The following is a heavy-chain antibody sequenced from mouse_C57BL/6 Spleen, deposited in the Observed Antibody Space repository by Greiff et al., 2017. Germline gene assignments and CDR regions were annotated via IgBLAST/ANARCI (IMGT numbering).Heavy chain of an antibody. V-gene: IGHV1-82*01. Sequence: VQLQQSGPELVKPGASVKISCKASGYAFSSSWMHWVKQRPGKGLEWIGRIYPGDGDTNYNGKFKGQATLTADKSSSTAYLQLSSLTSEDSAVYYCAGYWALSGWGAWFAYWGQGTLVTVSA. J-gene: IGHJ3*01. D-gene: IGHD1-2*01. CDR3: AGYWALSGWGAWFAY. CDR1: GYAFSSSW. CDR2: IYPGDGDT.